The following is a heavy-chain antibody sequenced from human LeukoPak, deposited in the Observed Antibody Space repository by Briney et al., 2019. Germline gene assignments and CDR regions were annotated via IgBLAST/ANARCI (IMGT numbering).Heavy chain of an antibody. J-gene: IGHJ4*02. D-gene: IGHD6-19*01. CDR1: GFTFHDYA. CDR3: AKDYSVAGDYFDY. CDR2: ITWNSGII. V-gene: IGHV3-9*01. Sequence: GGSLRLSCAASGFTFHDYAMHWVRQGPGKGLEWVSGITWNSGIIGYADSVKGRFTISRDNAKNSLYLQMNSLRAEDTALYYCAKDYSVAGDYFDYWGQGTLVTVSS.